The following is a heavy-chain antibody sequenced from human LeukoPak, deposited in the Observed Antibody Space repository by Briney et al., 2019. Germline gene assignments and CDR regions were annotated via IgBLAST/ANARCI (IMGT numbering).Heavy chain of an antibody. D-gene: IGHD2-2*02. V-gene: IGHV1-2*02. CDR2: INPNSGGT. Sequence: ASVKVSCKASGYTFTGYYMHWVRQAPGQGLEWMGWINPNSGGTNYAQKFQGRVTMTRDTSISTAYMELSRLRSDDTAVYYCARVSVECSSTSCYRGLDYWCQGTLVTVSS. CDR3: ARVSVECSSTSCYRGLDY. J-gene: IGHJ4*02. CDR1: GYTFTGYY.